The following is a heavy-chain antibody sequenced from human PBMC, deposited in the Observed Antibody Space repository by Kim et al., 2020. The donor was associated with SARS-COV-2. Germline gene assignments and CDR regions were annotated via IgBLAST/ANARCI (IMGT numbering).Heavy chain of an antibody. CDR2: ICDSGDAT. CDR3: ATRSAGRHFDY. Sequence: GGSLRLSCEGSGFTFSTYAMSWVRQAPGKGLEWVSSICDSGDATSYADSVRGQFTISRDNSNNTLYLQMNSLRAEDTAVYYCATRSAGRHFDYWGQGTLV. CDR1: GFTFSTYA. D-gene: IGHD2-15*01. V-gene: IGHV3-23*01. J-gene: IGHJ4*02.